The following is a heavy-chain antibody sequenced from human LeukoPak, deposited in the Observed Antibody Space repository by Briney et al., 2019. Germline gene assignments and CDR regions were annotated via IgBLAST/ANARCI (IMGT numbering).Heavy chain of an antibody. Sequence: ASVKVSCKASGYTFTGYYMHWVRQAPGQGLEWMGGIIPIFGTANYAQKFQGRVTITADESTSTAYMELSSLRSEDTAVYYCARAEGRYYDSRGFDYWGQGTLVTVSS. CDR1: GYTFTGYY. CDR3: ARAEGRYYDSRGFDY. CDR2: IIPIFGTA. J-gene: IGHJ4*02. V-gene: IGHV1-69*13. D-gene: IGHD3-22*01.